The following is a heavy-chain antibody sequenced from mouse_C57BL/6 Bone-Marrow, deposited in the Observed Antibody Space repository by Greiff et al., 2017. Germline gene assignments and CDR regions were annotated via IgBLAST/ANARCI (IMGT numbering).Heavy chain of an antibody. CDR3: TVYYGNYVYAMDY. CDR1: GFTFSNYW. J-gene: IGHJ4*01. V-gene: IGHV6-3*01. CDR2: IRLKSDNYAT. D-gene: IGHD2-1*01. Sequence: EVQRVESGGGLVQPGGSMKLSCVASGFTFSNYWMNWVRQSPEKGLEWVAQIRLKSDNYATHYAESVKGRFTISRDDSKSSVYLQMNNLRAEDTGIYYCTVYYGNYVYAMDYWGQGTSVTVSS.